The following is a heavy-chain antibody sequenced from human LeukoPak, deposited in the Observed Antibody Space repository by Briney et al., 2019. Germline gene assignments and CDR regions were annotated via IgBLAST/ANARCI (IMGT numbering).Heavy chain of an antibody. CDR3: AREKRHFGVVIATNYFDY. D-gene: IGHD3-3*01. CDR1: GGSISSYY. Sequence: SETLSLTCTVSGGSISSYYWSWIRQPPGKGLEWIGYIYYSGSTNYNPSLKSRVTISVDTSKNQFSLKLSSVTAADTAVYYCAREKRHFGVVIATNYFDYWGQGTLVTVSS. CDR2: IYYSGST. V-gene: IGHV4-59*12. J-gene: IGHJ4*02.